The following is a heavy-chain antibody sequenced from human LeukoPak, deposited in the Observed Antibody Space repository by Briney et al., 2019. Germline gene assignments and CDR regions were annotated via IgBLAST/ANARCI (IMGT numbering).Heavy chain of an antibody. CDR3: AKQVRGGDSTYTDY. CDR2: ISSSSSYI. D-gene: IGHD2-21*02. J-gene: IGHJ4*02. V-gene: IGHV3-21*01. Sequence: GGSLRLSCAASGFTFSSYSMNWVRQAPGKGLEWVSSISSSSSYIYYADSVKGRFTISRDNAKNSLYLQMNSLRAEDTAVYYCAKQVRGGDSTYTDYWGQGTLVTVSS. CDR1: GFTFSSYS.